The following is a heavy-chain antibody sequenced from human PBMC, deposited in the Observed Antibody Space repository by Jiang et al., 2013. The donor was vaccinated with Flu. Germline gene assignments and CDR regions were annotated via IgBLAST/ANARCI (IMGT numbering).Heavy chain of an antibody. CDR3: ARVKTSRPYYYGSGSSNWFDP. Sequence: LLKPSETLSLTCAVYGGSFSGYYWSWIRQPPGKGLEWIGEINHSGSTNYNPSLKSRVTISVDTSKNQFSLKLSSVTAADTAVYYCARVKTSRPYYYGSGSSNWFDPWGQGTLVTVSS. CDR1: GGSFSGYY. J-gene: IGHJ5*02. D-gene: IGHD3-10*01. CDR2: INHSGST. V-gene: IGHV4-34*01.